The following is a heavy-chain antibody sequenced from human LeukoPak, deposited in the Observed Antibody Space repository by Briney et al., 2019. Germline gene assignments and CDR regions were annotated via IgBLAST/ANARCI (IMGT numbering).Heavy chain of an antibody. V-gene: IGHV3-66*01. CDR1: GFVASTNY. CDR2: LYSGGST. CDR3: AMDSAWLPLKFDY. Sequence: GGSLRLSCAASGFVASTNYMNWVRQAPGKGLEWVSVLYSGGSTYYTDSVKGRFTISRDNSNNTLYLQLNNLRAEDTAVYYCAMDSAWLPLKFDYWGPGTLVAVST. J-gene: IGHJ4*02. D-gene: IGHD5-24*01.